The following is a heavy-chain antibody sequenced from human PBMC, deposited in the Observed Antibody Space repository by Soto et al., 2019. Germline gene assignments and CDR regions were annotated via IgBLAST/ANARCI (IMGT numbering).Heavy chain of an antibody. J-gene: IGHJ6*02. CDR2: IIPIFGTA. V-gene: IGHV1-69*06. D-gene: IGHD5-18*01. Sequence: SVKVSCKASGGTFSSYAISWVRQAPGQGLEWMGGIIPIFGTANYAQKFQGRVTITADKSTSTAYMELSSLRSEDTAVYYCARRVGYSYGFDYYDYGMDVWGQGTTVTV. CDR1: GGTFSSYA. CDR3: ARRVGYSYGFDYYDYGMDV.